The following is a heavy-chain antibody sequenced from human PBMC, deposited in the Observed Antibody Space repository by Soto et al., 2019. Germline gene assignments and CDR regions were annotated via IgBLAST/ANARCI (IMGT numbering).Heavy chain of an antibody. J-gene: IGHJ3*02. CDR3: ARERSGTYGSDAFDI. CDR1: RFIFSNYA. V-gene: IGHV3-30-3*01. D-gene: IGHD1-26*01. Sequence: PGGSLRLSCAASRFIFSNYAMHWVRQAPGKGLEWVAVISYDGINKYYADSVKGRFTISRDNSKNTLYLQMNSLRAEDTAVYYCARERSGTYGSDAFDIWGQGTMVTVSS. CDR2: ISYDGINK.